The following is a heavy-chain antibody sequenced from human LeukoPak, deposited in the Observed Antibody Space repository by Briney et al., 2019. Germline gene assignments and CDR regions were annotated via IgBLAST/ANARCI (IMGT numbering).Heavy chain of an antibody. J-gene: IGHJ1*01. CDR2: INHSGST. Sequence: SETLSLTCAVYGGSFSGYYRSWIRQPPGKGLEWIGEINHSGSTNYNPSLKSRVTISVDTSKNQFSLKLSSVTAADTAVYYCARGRGSSTHRIGWGQGTLVTVSS. CDR1: GGSFSGYY. D-gene: IGHD6-13*01. CDR3: ARGRGSSTHRIG. V-gene: IGHV4-34*01.